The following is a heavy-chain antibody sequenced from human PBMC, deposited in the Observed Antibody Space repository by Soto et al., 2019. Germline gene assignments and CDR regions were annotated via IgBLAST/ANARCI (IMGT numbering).Heavy chain of an antibody. V-gene: IGHV3-48*01. CDR1: GFTFSSYS. CDR3: ARAEQQLPSWYFDL. D-gene: IGHD6-13*01. Sequence: VQLVESGGGLVQPGGSLRLSCAASGFTFSSYSMNWVRQAPGKGLEWVSYISSSSSTLYYADSVKGRFTISRDNAKNSLYLQMNSLRAEDTAVYYCARAEQQLPSWYFDLWGRGTLVTVSS. J-gene: IGHJ2*01. CDR2: ISSSSSTL.